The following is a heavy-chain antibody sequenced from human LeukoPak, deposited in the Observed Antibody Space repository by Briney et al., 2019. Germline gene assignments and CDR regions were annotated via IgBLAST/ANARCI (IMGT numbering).Heavy chain of an antibody. Sequence: KPSETLSLTCAVYGGSFSGYFWSWIRQPPGKGLEWIGEINHSGTTNYNPSLKSRVTISLDTSKNQISLKLSSVTAADTAVYYCARVLWWNDESAFDIWGQGTMVTVSS. CDR1: GGSFSGYF. V-gene: IGHV4-34*01. CDR2: INHSGTT. D-gene: IGHD1-1*01. CDR3: ARVLWWNDESAFDI. J-gene: IGHJ3*02.